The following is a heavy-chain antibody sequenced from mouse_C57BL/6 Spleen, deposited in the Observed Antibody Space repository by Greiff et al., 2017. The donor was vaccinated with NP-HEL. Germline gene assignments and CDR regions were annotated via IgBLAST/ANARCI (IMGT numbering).Heavy chain of an antibody. CDR3: AREGIYYYGSSYYWYFDV. V-gene: IGHV2-2*01. CDR2: IWSGGST. J-gene: IGHJ1*03. CDR1: GFSLTSYG. Sequence: QVQLKESGPGLVQPSQSLSITCTVSGFSLTSYGVHWVRQSPGKGLEWLGVIWSGGSTDYNAAFISRLSISKDNSKSQVFFKMNSLQADDTAIYYCAREGIYYYGSSYYWYFDVWGTGTTVTVSS. D-gene: IGHD1-1*01.